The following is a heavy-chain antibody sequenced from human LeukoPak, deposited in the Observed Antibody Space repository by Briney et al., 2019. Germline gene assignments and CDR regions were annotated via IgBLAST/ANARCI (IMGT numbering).Heavy chain of an antibody. CDR2: IIPIFGTA. Sequence: SVKVSCKASGGTFSSYAISWVRQAPGQGLEWMGGIIPIFGTANYAQKFQGRVTITADKSTSTAYMELSSLRSDDTAVYYCARELLSSYYYYYMDVWGKGTTVTISS. CDR3: ARELLSSYYYYYMDV. CDR1: GGTFSSYA. J-gene: IGHJ6*03. D-gene: IGHD1-26*01. V-gene: IGHV1-69*06.